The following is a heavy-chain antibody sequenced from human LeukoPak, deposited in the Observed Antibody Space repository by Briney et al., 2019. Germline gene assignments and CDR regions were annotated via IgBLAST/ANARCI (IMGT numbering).Heavy chain of an antibody. Sequence: SETLSLTCTVSGGSISSYYWSWIRQPPGKGLEWIGYIYYSGSTNYNPSLKSRVTISVDTSKNQFSLQLSPVTAADTAVYYCARFSSHDWYFDLWGRGALVTVSS. CDR2: IYYSGST. CDR3: ARFSSHDWYFDL. CDR1: GGSISSYY. V-gene: IGHV4-59*01. J-gene: IGHJ2*01.